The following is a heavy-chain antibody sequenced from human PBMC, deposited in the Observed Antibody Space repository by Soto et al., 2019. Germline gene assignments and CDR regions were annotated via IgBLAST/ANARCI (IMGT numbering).Heavy chain of an antibody. D-gene: IGHD2-15*01. CDR3: AKGGDVVVVVAATNH. J-gene: IGHJ5*02. CDR1: GFTFSSYA. V-gene: IGHV3-23*01. Sequence: GGSLRLSCAASGFTFSSYAMSWVRQAPGKGLEWVSAISGSGGSTYYADSVKGRFTISRDNSKNTLYLQMNSLRAEDTAVYYCAKGGDVVVVVAATNHWGQGTLVTVSS. CDR2: ISGSGGST.